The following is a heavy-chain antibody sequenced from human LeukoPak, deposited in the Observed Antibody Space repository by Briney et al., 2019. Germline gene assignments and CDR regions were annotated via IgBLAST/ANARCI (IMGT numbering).Heavy chain of an antibody. CDR2: IYTSGST. CDR3: ARSEYSISWHDYWYFDL. CDR1: GGSISSGSYY. V-gene: IGHV4-61*02. J-gene: IGHJ2*01. D-gene: IGHD6-13*01. Sequence: SETLSLTCTVSGGSISSGSYYWSWIRQPAGKGLEWIGRIYTSGSTNYNPSLKSRVTISVDTSKNQFSLKLSSVTAADTAVYYCARSEYSISWHDYWYFDLWGRGTLVTVSS.